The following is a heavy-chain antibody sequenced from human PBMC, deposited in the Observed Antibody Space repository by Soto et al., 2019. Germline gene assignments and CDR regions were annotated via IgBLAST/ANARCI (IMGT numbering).Heavy chain of an antibody. J-gene: IGHJ4*02. D-gene: IGHD3-3*01. Sequence: QVQELGPGPGKPSEDPSPNLPVPWCSIRNYYWGLVPPAPGKGMGWIGRIYPSGSPNYNPSLKSRVTMSVDTSNNQFSLKLKLTSVTAADAAVYYCARDDFWGGRTHDYWGQGILVTVSP. V-gene: IGHV4-4*07. CDR3: ARDDFWGGRTHDY. CDR1: WCSIRNYY. CDR2: IYPSGSP.